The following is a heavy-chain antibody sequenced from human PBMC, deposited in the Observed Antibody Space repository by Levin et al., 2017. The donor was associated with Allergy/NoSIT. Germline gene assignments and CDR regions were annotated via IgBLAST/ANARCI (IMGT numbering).Heavy chain of an antibody. V-gene: IGHV1-2*02. D-gene: IGHD4-17*01. CDR1: GYTFTGYY. CDR3: AREGVYGDYAVGWFDP. Sequence: GGSLRLSCKASGYTFTGYYMHWVRQAPGQGLEWMGWINPNSGGTNYAQKFQGRVTMTRDTSISTAYMELSRLRSDDTAVYYCAREGVYGDYAVGWFDPWGQGTLVTVSS. J-gene: IGHJ5*02. CDR2: INPNSGGT.